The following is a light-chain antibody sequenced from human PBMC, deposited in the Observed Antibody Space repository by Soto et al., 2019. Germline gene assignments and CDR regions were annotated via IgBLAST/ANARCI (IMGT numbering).Light chain of an antibody. CDR2: DAS. Sequence: DIVLRQSPATLSMSPGEGATLSCRASQSIDNFLAWYQHKPGQPPRLLIYDASNRATGIPARFSGSGSGTDFTLTISSLEPEDFAVYYCQHRGDWPRATFGQGTKLEIK. J-gene: IGKJ2*01. V-gene: IGKV3-11*01. CDR3: QHRGDWPRAT. CDR1: QSIDNF.